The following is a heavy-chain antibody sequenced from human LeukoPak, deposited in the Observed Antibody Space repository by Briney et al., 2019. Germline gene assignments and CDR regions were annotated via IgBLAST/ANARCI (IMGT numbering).Heavy chain of an antibody. CDR1: GGSISSYY. CDR2: IYYSGST. CDR3: ARVFLEWDYYFDY. Sequence: PSETLSLTCTFSGGSISSYYWSWIRQPPGKGLEWIGYIYYSGSTNYNPSLKSRVTISVDTSKNQFSLKLSSVTAADTAVYYCARVFLEWDYYFDYWGQGTLVTVSS. V-gene: IGHV4-59*01. J-gene: IGHJ4*02. D-gene: IGHD3-3*01.